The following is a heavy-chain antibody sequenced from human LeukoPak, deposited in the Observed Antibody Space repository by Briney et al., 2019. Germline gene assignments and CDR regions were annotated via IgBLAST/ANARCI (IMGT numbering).Heavy chain of an antibody. J-gene: IGHJ4*02. CDR3: ARLVVAGSYFYY. V-gene: IGHV1-2*02. Sequence: ASVKVSCKASGYTFTDYYMHWVRQAPGQGLEWMGWTNPNSGGTNYAQTFQGRVTMTRDTSISAAYMELSRLRSDDTAVYYWARLVVAGSYFYYWGQGTLVTVSS. D-gene: IGHD6-19*01. CDR2: TNPNSGGT. CDR1: GYTFTDYY.